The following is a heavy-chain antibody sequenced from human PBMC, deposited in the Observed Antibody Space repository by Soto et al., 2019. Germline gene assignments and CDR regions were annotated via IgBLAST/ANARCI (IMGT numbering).Heavy chain of an antibody. CDR1: GYTFINYN. J-gene: IGHJ4*02. D-gene: IGHD1-26*01. CDR2: ISTSNGDT. V-gene: IGHV1-18*01. Sequence: QVQLVQSGPEVKEPRASVRVSCKASGYTFINYNIFWVRQAPGQGLEWMGWISTSNGDTSYAQNFQGRVTMTTDTSTSTAYVELRSLRYDDTAVYYCARDITGATGDYWGQGTLVTVSS. CDR3: ARDITGATGDY.